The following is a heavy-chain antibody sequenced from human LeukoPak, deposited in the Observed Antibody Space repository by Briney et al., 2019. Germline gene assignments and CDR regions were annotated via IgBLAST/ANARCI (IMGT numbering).Heavy chain of an antibody. CDR2: IYTSGST. Sequence: SETLSLTCTVSGGSISSGSYYWSWIRQPAGKGLEWIGRIYTSGSTNYNPSLKSRVTISVDTSKNQFSPKLSSVTAADTAVYYCARDLIGAFDIWGQGTMVTVSS. CDR1: GGSISSGSYY. CDR3: ARDLIGAFDI. V-gene: IGHV4-61*02. D-gene: IGHD3-22*01. J-gene: IGHJ3*02.